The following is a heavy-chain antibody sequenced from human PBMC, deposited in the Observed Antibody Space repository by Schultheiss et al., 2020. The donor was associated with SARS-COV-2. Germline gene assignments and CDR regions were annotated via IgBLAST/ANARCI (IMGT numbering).Heavy chain of an antibody. V-gene: IGHV4-59*08. CDR3: ARHRDIVVALNYYYYYMDV. CDR1: GGSISSYY. CDR2: IYYSGST. D-gene: IGHD2-2*01. J-gene: IGHJ6*03. Sequence: SETLSLTCTVSGGSISSYYWSWIRQPPGKGLEWIGYIYYSGSTNYNPSLKSRVTISVDTSKNQFSLKLSSVTAADTAVYYCARHRDIVVALNYYYYYMDVWGKGTTVTVSS.